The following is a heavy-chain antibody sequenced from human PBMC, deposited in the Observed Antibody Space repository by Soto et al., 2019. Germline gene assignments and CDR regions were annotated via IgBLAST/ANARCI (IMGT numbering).Heavy chain of an antibody. V-gene: IGHV1-18*04. CDR3: AGACSGGSCYRDSTGQISGMDV. CDR1: GYTFTSYG. J-gene: IGHJ6*02. D-gene: IGHD2-15*01. CDR2: ISAYNGNT. Sequence: QVQLVQSGAEVKKPGASVKVSCKASGYTFTSYGISWVRQAPGQGLEWMGWISAYNGNTNYAQKLQGGVTMTTDTSTSTAYMVLRSLRSDDAAVYYCAGACSGGSCYRDSTGQISGMDVWGQGTTVTVSS.